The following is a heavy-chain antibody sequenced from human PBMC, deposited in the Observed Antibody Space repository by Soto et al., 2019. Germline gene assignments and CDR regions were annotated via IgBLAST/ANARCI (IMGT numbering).Heavy chain of an antibody. D-gene: IGHD5-18*01. CDR1: GGTFSSYA. Sequence: QVQLVQSGAEVKKPGSSVKVSCKASGGTFSSYAISWVRQAPGQGLEWMGGIIPIFGTANYAQKFQGRVTITADESASTAYMELRSLRSEDTAVYYCASSNVDTAMATGAFDIWGQGTMVTVSS. V-gene: IGHV1-69*01. J-gene: IGHJ3*02. CDR3: ASSNVDTAMATGAFDI. CDR2: IIPIFGTA.